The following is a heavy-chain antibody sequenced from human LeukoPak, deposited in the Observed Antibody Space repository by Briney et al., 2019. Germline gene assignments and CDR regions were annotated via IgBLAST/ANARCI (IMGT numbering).Heavy chain of an antibody. CDR2: ISYDGSNK. CDR1: GFTFSSYG. Sequence: GRSLRLSCATSGFTFSSYGMHWVRQAPGKGLEWVAVISYDGSNKYYADSVKGRFTISGDNSKNTLYLQMNSLRAEDTAVYYCAKSHYGDYEEFDYWGQGTLVTVSS. J-gene: IGHJ4*02. D-gene: IGHD4-17*01. CDR3: AKSHYGDYEEFDY. V-gene: IGHV3-30*18.